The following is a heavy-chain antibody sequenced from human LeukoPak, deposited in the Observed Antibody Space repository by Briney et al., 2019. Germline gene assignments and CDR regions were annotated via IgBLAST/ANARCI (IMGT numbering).Heavy chain of an antibody. J-gene: IGHJ3*02. V-gene: IGHV3-74*01. CDR1: GFTFSSYW. D-gene: IGHD2-8*01. CDR3: ANEEGYCTNGVCHDAFDI. Sequence: GGSLRLSCAASGFTFSSYWMHWVRQAPGKGLVWVSRINTDGSSTSYADSVKGRFTISRDNAKNTLYLQMNSLRAEDTAVYYCANEEGYCTNGVCHDAFDIWGQGTMVTVSS. CDR2: INTDGSST.